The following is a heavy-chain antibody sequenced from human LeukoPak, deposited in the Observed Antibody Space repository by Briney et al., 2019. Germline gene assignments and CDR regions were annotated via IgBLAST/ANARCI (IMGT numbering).Heavy chain of an antibody. CDR1: GFTFDDYT. CDR2: ISWDGGST. J-gene: IGHJ4*02. Sequence: LAGGSLRLSCAASGFTFDDYTMHWVRQAPGKGLEWVSLISWDGGSTYYADSVKGRFTISRDNSKNSLYLQMNSLRTEDTALYYCAKDRYPATDYSGSCSSPGFFDYWGQGTLVTVSS. D-gene: IGHD1-26*01. CDR3: AKDRYPATDYSGSCSSPGFFDY. V-gene: IGHV3-43*01.